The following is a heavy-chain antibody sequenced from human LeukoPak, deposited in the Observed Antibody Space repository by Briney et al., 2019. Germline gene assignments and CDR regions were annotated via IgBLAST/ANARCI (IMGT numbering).Heavy chain of an antibody. CDR2: INNDGSST. V-gene: IGHV3-74*01. Sequence: GGSLRLSCAASGFTFSSYWMHWVRQAPGKGLVWVSRINNDGSSTSYADSVKGRFTISRDNAKNTLSLQMNSLRAEDTAVYYCTGGADYWGQGTLVTVSS. CDR3: TGGADY. J-gene: IGHJ4*02. CDR1: GFTFSSYW.